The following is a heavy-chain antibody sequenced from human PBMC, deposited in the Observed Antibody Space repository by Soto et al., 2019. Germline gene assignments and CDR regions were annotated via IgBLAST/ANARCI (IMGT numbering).Heavy chain of an antibody. V-gene: IGHV3-23*01. CDR3: AKATATSGGAFEI. Sequence: PGGSLRLSCVASGFTFTTYAMSWVRQSPGKGREWVSSITGSGSISYFADSVKGRFTFSRDNAKNTLYLQMNSLTAGDTAVYYCAKATATSGGAFEIYGQGAMVTVSS. CDR2: ITGSGSIS. J-gene: IGHJ3*02. D-gene: IGHD1-1*01. CDR1: GFTFTTYA.